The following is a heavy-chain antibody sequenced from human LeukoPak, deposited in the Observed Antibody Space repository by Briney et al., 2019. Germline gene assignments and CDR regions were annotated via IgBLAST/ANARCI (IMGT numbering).Heavy chain of an antibody. V-gene: IGHV4-59*01. J-gene: IGHJ4*02. D-gene: IGHD6-13*01. Sequence: SETLSLTCTVSGGSISSYYWSWIRQPPGKGLEWIGYIYYSGSTNYNPSLKSRVTISVDTSKNQFSLKLSSVTAADTAVYYCAREGLSGYSSSWYGGFDYWGQGTLVTVSS. CDR3: AREGLSGYSSSWYGGFDY. CDR1: GGSISSYY. CDR2: IYYSGST.